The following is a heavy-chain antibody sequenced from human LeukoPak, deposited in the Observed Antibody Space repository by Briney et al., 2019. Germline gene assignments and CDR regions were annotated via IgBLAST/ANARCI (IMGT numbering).Heavy chain of an antibody. J-gene: IGHJ5*02. CDR1: GFTFSSYG. D-gene: IGHD3-22*01. V-gene: IGHV3-33*01. CDR2: ISYDGSNK. Sequence: GGSLRLSCAASGFTFSSYGMHWVRQAPGKGLEWVAVISYDGSNKYYADSVKGRFTISRDNSKNTLYLQMNSLRAEDTAVYYCARERGWLNDYNWFDPWGQGTLVTVSS. CDR3: ARERGWLNDYNWFDP.